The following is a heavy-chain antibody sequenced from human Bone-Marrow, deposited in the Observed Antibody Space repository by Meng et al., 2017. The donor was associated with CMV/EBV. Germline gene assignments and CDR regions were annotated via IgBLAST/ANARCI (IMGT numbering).Heavy chain of an antibody. J-gene: IGHJ4*01. D-gene: IGHD6-13*01. CDR2: ISSSGITT. CDR3: ARIGSSCWGKWYGFDY. CDR1: GFTFSSYD. Sequence: GESLKISCAASGFTFSSYDMSWVRQAPGKGLEWVSSISSSGITTNNADSVKGRFTISRDNAKNSLYLQMNSLRAEDTAVYYCARIGSSCWGKWYGFDYWGQGTLVTVSS. V-gene: IGHV3-48*03.